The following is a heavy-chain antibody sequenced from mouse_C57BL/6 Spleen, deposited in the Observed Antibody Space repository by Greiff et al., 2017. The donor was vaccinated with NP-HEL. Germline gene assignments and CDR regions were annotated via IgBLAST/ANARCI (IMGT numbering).Heavy chain of an antibody. J-gene: IGHJ4*01. D-gene: IGHD1-1*01. CDR3: ARSGVYYGSRDYYAMDY. Sequence: EVKVVESGGGLVKPGGSLKLSCAASGFTFSDYGMHWVRQAPEKGLEWVAYISSGSSTIYYADTVKGRFTISRDNAKNTLFLQMTSLRSEDTAMYYCARSGVYYGSRDYYAMDYWGQGTSVTVSS. CDR1: GFTFSDYG. V-gene: IGHV5-17*01. CDR2: ISSGSSTI.